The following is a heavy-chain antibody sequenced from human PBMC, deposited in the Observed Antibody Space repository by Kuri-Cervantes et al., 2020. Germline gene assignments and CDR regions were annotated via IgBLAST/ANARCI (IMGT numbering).Heavy chain of an antibody. CDR1: GFTFSNYG. J-gene: IGHJ4*02. Sequence: GESLKISCAPTGFTFSNYGVHWVRQAADKGLEWVANIKEDGSEKYSVGSVKGRFTISRDNAKNSLYLKMNSLGAEDTAVYYCARDRVSSLDYWGQGTLVTVSS. V-gene: IGHV3-7*01. CDR3: ARDRVSSLDY. D-gene: IGHD6-6*01. CDR2: IKEDGSEK.